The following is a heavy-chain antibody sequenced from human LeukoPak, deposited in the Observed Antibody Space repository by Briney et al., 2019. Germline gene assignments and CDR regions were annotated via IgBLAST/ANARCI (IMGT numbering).Heavy chain of an antibody. CDR3: AGGRWELLGGNY. Sequence: GGSLRLSCAASGFTFSTYWMSWVRQAPGKGLEWVANIKQDGSEKYYVDSVKGRFTISRDNAKNSLYPQMNSLRAEDTAVYYCAGGRWELLGGNYWGQGTLVTVSS. J-gene: IGHJ4*02. D-gene: IGHD1-26*01. CDR2: IKQDGSEK. V-gene: IGHV3-7*01. CDR1: GFTFSTYW.